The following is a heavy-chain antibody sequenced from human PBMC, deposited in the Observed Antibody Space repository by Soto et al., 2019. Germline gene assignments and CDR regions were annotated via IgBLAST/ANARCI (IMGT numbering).Heavy chain of an antibody. CDR3: ARGGHVVVVTSALDY. J-gene: IGHJ4*02. Sequence: QVQLMQSGAEVKKPGTSVKVSCKASGDTFTDYYIHWVRQAPGQGLEWMGTVNPSGGHTTYAQHFLGRVTMTRDASTSTLYMDLTSLTSDHTAIYYCARGGHVVVVTSALDYWGQGTLVTVSS. D-gene: IGHD2-21*02. CDR1: GDTFTDYY. V-gene: IGHV1-46*01. CDR2: VNPSGGHT.